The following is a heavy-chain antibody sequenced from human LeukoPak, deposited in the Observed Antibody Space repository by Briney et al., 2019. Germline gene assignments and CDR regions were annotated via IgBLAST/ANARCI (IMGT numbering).Heavy chain of an antibody. D-gene: IGHD6-6*01. V-gene: IGHV1-8*01. CDR1: GYTFTSYD. CDR2: MNPNSGNT. CDR3: ARARVGGKAARHKYYFDN. Sequence: ASVKVSCKASGYTFTSYDINWVRQATGQGLEWMGWMNPNSGNTGYAQKFQGRVTMTRNTSISTAYMELSSLRSEDTAVYYCARARVGGKAARHKYYFDNWGQGTLVTVSS. J-gene: IGHJ4*02.